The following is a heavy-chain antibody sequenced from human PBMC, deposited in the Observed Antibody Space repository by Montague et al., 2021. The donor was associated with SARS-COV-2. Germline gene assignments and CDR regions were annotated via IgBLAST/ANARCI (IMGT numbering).Heavy chain of an antibody. CDR1: FGSISTYY. CDR2: IFYNGNT. D-gene: IGHD2-21*01. V-gene: IGHV4-59*01. CDR3: ARQDAWAYCGDECYRGWFDS. Sequence: SETLSLTCTVSFGSISTYYWSWIRQPPGKGLEWIGFIFYNGNTKXNPSLKRRVSISLDTSKNQFSLKLSSVTAADTAVYYCARQDAWAYCGDECYRGWFDSWGQGTLVTVSS. J-gene: IGHJ5*01.